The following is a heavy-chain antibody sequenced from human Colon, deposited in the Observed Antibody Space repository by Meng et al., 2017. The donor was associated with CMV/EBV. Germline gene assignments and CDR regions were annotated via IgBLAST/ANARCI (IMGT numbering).Heavy chain of an antibody. J-gene: IGHJ4*02. CDR2: IKQDGSVK. CDR1: GFTFSSYW. D-gene: IGHD3-3*01. CDR3: AREATGFLEWKLDPGIDY. Sequence: GESLKISCAASGFTFSSYWMTWVRQAPGKGLEWVANIKQDGSVKYYVDSVRGRFTISRDNPKKSLYLQMNSLRVEDTAVYYCAREATGFLEWKLDPGIDYWGQGTLVTVSS. V-gene: IGHV3-7*01.